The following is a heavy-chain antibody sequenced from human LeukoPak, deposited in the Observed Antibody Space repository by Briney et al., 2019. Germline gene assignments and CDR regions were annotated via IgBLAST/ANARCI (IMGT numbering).Heavy chain of an antibody. Sequence: GGSLRLSYAASGFTCDDYGMSWVRQAPGKGLEWVSGINWNGGSTGYADPVKGRFTISRDNAKNSLYLQMNSLRAEDTALYYCARMGLWFGEFLSYFDYWGQGTLVTVSS. V-gene: IGHV3-20*03. J-gene: IGHJ4*02. D-gene: IGHD3-10*01. CDR1: GFTCDDYG. CDR3: ARMGLWFGEFLSYFDY. CDR2: INWNGGST.